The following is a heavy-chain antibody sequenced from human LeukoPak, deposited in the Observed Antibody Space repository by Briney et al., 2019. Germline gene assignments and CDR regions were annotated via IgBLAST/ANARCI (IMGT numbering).Heavy chain of an antibody. CDR2: IYYSGST. V-gene: IGHV4-59*12. Sequence: SETLSLTCIVSGGSISSFYWSWIRQPPGKGLEWIGSIYYSGSTYYNPSLKSRVTISVDTSKNQFSLKLSSVTAADTAVYYCARDREWELLRADYWGQGTLVTVSS. CDR3: ARDREWELLRADY. CDR1: GGSISSFY. D-gene: IGHD1-26*01. J-gene: IGHJ4*02.